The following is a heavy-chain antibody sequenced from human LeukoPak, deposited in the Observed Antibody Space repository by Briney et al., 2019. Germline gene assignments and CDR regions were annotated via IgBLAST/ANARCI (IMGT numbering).Heavy chain of an antibody. CDR3: TRGGSVPATRSFDY. J-gene: IGHJ4*02. CDR1: GFTVSSDY. V-gene: IGHV3-66*01. Sequence: PGGSLRLSCSASGFTVSSDYMSWVRQAPGKGLAWLSVIYSGGTTYYVDSVKGRFTISRDNSKNTVYLQMNSLRVEDTAVYYCTRGGSVPATRSFDYWGQGTLVTVSS. CDR2: IYSGGTT. D-gene: IGHD6-19*01.